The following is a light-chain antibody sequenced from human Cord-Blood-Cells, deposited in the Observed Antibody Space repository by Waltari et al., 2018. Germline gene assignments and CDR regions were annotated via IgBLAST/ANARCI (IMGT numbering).Light chain of an antibody. V-gene: IGKV1-39*01. CDR1: QNISSY. CDR2: AAS. Sequence: DIQMTQSPSSLSASVGDRVTITCRASQNISSYLNWYQQKPGKAPKLLIYAASSLQSGVPSRFSGSGSGTYFTLTICSLQPGDFATYYCQQSYSTLFTFGPGTKVDIK. CDR3: QQSYSTLFT. J-gene: IGKJ3*01.